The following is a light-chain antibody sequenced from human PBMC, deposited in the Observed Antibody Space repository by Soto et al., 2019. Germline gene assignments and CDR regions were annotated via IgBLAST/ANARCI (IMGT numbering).Light chain of an antibody. J-gene: IGLJ1*01. CDR1: NSDVGAYSY. CDR3: SSYTAFTTYV. CDR2: DVG. V-gene: IGLV2-14*03. Sequence: QSALTQPASVSGSPGQSITISCTGTNSDVGAYSYVSWYQQYPGKAPKLLIYDVGARPSGISDRFSGSKSVNTASLTISGLQAEDEADYYCSSYTAFTTYVFGSGTKLTVL.